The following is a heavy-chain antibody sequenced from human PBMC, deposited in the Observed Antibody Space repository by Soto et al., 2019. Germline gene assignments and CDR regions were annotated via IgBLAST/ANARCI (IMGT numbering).Heavy chain of an antibody. CDR1: GYTFTGYY. V-gene: IGHV1-2*02. Sequence: QVQLVQSGAEVKKPGASVKVSCKASGYTFTGYYMHWVRQAPGQGLEWMGWINPNSGGTNYAQKFQGRVTMTRDTSISTADMERSRLRSDDTAVYYCARGGAYGSGSYCPDYWGQGTLVTVSS. CDR2: INPNSGGT. D-gene: IGHD3-10*01. J-gene: IGHJ4*02. CDR3: ARGGAYGSGSYCPDY.